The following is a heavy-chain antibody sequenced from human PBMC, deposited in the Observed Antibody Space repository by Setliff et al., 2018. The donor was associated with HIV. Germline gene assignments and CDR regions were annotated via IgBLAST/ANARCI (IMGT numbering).Heavy chain of an antibody. V-gene: IGHV3-30*02. J-gene: IGHJ6*02. CDR3: ARPTYCSSTSCRRYAMDV. CDR1: GFAFSSFG. CDR2: LHYDGSYI. D-gene: IGHD2-2*01. Sequence: GGSLRLSCTASGFAFSSFGMHWVRQAPGKGLEWVAFLHYDGSYIYYADSVKGRFTIPRDNSKNTLSLQMDSLTTEDTAIYYYARPTYCSSTSCRRYAMDVWGQGTTVTVSS.